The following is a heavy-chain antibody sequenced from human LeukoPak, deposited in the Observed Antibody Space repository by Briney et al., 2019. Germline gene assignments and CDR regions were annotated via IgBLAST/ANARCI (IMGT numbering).Heavy chain of an antibody. CDR3: AKDPYPYYGSGSPHY. J-gene: IGHJ4*02. D-gene: IGHD3-10*01. CDR1: GFTFSSYG. V-gene: IGHV3-30*02. CDR2: IRYDGSNK. Sequence: GGSLRLSCAASGFTFSSYGMHWVRQAPGKGLEWVAFIRYDGSNKYYADSVKGRFTISRDNSKNTLYLQMNSLRAEDTAVYYCAKDPYPYYGSGSPHYWGQGTLVTVSS.